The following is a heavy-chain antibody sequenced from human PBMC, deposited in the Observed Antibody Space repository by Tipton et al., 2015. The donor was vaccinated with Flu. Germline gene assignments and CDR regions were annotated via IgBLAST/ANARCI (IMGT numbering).Heavy chain of an antibody. Sequence: SLRLSCAASGFTVSSYYMSWVRQALGQGLEWVSVIYTGGSTYYADSVKGRFTISRDNSKNTLYLQMNSLRAEDPAVYYCARENLRDNYGDFDSAAFDIWGQGSVVTVSS. CDR2: IYTGGST. CDR1: GFTVSSYY. V-gene: IGHV3-66*01. CDR3: ARENLRDNYGDFDSAAFDI. D-gene: IGHD4-17*01. J-gene: IGHJ3*02.